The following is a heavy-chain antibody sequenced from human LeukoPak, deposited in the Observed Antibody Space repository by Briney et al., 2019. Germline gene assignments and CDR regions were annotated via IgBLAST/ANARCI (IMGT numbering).Heavy chain of an antibody. CDR1: GGTFSSYA. CDR2: IIPIFGTA. Sequence: ASVKVSCKASGGTFSSYAISWVRQAPGQGLEWMGGIIPIFGTANYAQKFQGRVTITADESTSTACMELSSLRSEDTAVYYCARGRGVAAAADYWGQGTLVTVSS. D-gene: IGHD6-13*01. V-gene: IGHV1-69*01. J-gene: IGHJ4*02. CDR3: ARGRGVAAAADY.